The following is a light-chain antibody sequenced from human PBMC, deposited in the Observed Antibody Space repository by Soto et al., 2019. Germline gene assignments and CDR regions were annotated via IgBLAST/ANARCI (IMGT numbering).Light chain of an antibody. CDR1: QSVSSW. Sequence: DIQMTQSPSTLSASLGDRVTITCRASQSVSSWLAWYQQKPGKAPKLLIYKASSLESGVPSRFSGSGSGTAFTLTISSMQPDDFATYYCQQYNSYPYTFGQGTKLEIK. J-gene: IGKJ2*01. V-gene: IGKV1-5*03. CDR2: KAS. CDR3: QQYNSYPYT.